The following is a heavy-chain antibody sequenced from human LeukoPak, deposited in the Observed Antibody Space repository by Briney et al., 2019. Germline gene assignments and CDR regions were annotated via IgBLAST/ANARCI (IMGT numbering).Heavy chain of an antibody. V-gene: IGHV3-11*01. CDR3: STDPRLLIY. J-gene: IGHJ4*01. CDR2: ISGSGSDI. CDR1: GFGFSDSY. Sequence: AGGSLRLSCVVSGFGFSDSYMTWIRQTPGKGLEWLAYISGSGSDIYYADSVKGRFTISRDNAKNSLYLQMNSLGPDDTALYYCSTDPRLLIYWGHGTLVTVSS. D-gene: IGHD2-8*01.